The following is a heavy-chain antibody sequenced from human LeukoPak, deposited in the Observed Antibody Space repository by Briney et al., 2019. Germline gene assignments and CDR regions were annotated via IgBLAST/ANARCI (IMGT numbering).Heavy chain of an antibody. J-gene: IGHJ4*02. V-gene: IGHV1-8*01. CDR2: MNPNSANT. D-gene: IGHD2-2*01. Sequence: ASVKVSCKASGYTFTSYDINWVRQATGQGLEWMGWMNPNSANTGFAQKFQGRAAITRDTSTATAYLELSGLTSEDTAVYYCARAIRYQLLSDYWGQGTLVTVSS. CDR1: GYTFTSYD. CDR3: ARAIRYQLLSDY.